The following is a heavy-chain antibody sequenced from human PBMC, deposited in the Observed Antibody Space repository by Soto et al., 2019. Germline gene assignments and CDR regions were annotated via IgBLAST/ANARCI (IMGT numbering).Heavy chain of an antibody. Sequence: QVQLQESGPGLVKPSQTLSLTCTVSGDSISSAGYFWSWTRQHPGKGLEWIGYIDYSGTTDYNPSLKSRVTISVDTSKNQFSLKLNSVTAADTAVYYCAREPFGEFFDNWGQGTLVTVPS. CDR3: AREPFGEFFDN. V-gene: IGHV4-31*03. D-gene: IGHD3-10*01. CDR2: IDYSGTT. CDR1: GDSISSAGYF. J-gene: IGHJ4*01.